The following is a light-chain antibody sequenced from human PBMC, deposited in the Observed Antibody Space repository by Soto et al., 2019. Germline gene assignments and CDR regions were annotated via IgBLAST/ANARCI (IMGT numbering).Light chain of an antibody. V-gene: IGKV3-20*01. CDR3: QQYNNWPLT. J-gene: IGKJ4*01. Sequence: EIVLTQSPGTLSLSPGARATLSCRASQSVNGNFLAWYQQKPGQAPRLLIYAASSRATGVPDRFSGSGSGTDFSLTISRLEPEDFAVYYCQQYNNWPLTFGGGTTVEIK. CDR1: QSVNGNF. CDR2: AAS.